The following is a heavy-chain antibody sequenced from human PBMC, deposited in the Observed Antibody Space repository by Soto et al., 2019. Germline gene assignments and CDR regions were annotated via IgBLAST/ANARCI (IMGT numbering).Heavy chain of an antibody. V-gene: IGHV3-23*01. J-gene: IGHJ4*02. CDR1: GFTFSSHA. CDR3: AKVLTTVTTFKYYFDY. CDR2: ISGSGGST. D-gene: IGHD4-17*01. Sequence: PGGSLRLSCAASGFTFSSHAMSWVRQAPGKGLEWVSAISGSGGSTYYADSVKGRFTISRDNSKNTLYLQMNSLRAEDTAVYYCAKVLTTVTTFKYYFDYWGQGTLVTVSS.